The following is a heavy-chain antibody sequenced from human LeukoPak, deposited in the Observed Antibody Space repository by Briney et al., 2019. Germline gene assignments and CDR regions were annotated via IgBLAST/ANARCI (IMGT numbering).Heavy chain of an antibody. Sequence: ASVKVSCKASGGTFSSYAISWVRQAPGKGLEWMGGFDPEDGETIYAQKFQGRVTMTEDTSTDTAYMELSSLRSEDTAVYYCATGGRGDIVVVPAAYDAFDIWGQGTMVTVSS. CDR1: GGTFSSYA. D-gene: IGHD2-2*01. CDR3: ATGGRGDIVVVPAAYDAFDI. V-gene: IGHV1-24*01. J-gene: IGHJ3*02. CDR2: FDPEDGET.